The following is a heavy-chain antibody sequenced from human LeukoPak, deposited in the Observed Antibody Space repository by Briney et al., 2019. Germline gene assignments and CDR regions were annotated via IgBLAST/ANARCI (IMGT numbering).Heavy chain of an antibody. V-gene: IGHV4-39*07. Sequence: PSETLSLTCTVSGGSISSSSYYWGWIRQPPGKGLEWIGSIYYSGSTYYNPSLKSRVTISVDTSKNQFSLKLSSVTAADTAVYYCARDGRYSGFHWGQGTLVTVSS. CDR1: GGSISSSSYY. CDR2: IYYSGST. CDR3: ARDGRYSGFH. D-gene: IGHD5-12*01. J-gene: IGHJ4*02.